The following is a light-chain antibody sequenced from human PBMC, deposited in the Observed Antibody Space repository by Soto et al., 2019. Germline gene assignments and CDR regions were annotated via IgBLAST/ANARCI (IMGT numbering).Light chain of an antibody. CDR1: PSPTNH. Sequence: DIQTTQPPSSLSASVEDRVIITCRASPSPTNHLNWYQQKPGKAPKLLIFAASSLQSGVPSRFSGSRSGPDFPLTISRLNPEDVATYYGPHSYSSPPTFGQGTKVDVK. CDR3: PHSYSSPPT. CDR2: AAS. V-gene: IGKV1-39*01. J-gene: IGKJ1*01.